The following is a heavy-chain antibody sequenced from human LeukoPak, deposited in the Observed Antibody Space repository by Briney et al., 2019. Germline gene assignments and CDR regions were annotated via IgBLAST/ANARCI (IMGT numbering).Heavy chain of an antibody. V-gene: IGHV3-9*01. J-gene: IGHJ4*02. CDR3: AKGAGYGDYNFDY. CDR1: GFTFSSYG. CDR2: ISWNSGSI. Sequence: GGSLRLSCAASGFTFSSYGMHWVRQAPGEGLEWVSGISWNSGSIGYADSVKGRFTISRDNAKNSLYLQMNSLRAEDTALYYCAKGAGYGDYNFDYWGQGTLVTVSS. D-gene: IGHD4-17*01.